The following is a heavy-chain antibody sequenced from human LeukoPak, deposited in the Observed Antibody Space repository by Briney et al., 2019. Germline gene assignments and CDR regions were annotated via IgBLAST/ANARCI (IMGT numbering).Heavy chain of an antibody. J-gene: IGHJ5*02. Sequence: GASVKVSCKASGYTFTSYGTSWVRQAPGQGPEWMGWISAYNGNTNYAQKLQGRVTMTTDTSTSTAYMELRSLRSDDTAVYYCARDRILTGYTGGSYNWFDPWGQGTLVTVSS. D-gene: IGHD3-9*01. CDR3: ARDRILTGYTGGSYNWFDP. CDR1: GYTFTSYG. CDR2: ISAYNGNT. V-gene: IGHV1-18*01.